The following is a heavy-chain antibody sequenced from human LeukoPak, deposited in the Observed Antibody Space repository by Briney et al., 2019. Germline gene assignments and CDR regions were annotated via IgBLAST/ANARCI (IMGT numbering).Heavy chain of an antibody. V-gene: IGHV3-23*01. CDR3: ARDLASIGLTVTTNPGHFDY. CDR1: GFTFSSYA. J-gene: IGHJ4*02. CDR2: ISGSGGST. Sequence: PGGSLRLSCAASGFTFSSYAMSWVRQAPGKGLEWVSAISGSGGSTYYADSVKGRFTISRDNAKNALYLQMNSLRAEDTAVYYCARDLASIGLTVTTNPGHFDYWGQGTLVTVSS. D-gene: IGHD4-17*01.